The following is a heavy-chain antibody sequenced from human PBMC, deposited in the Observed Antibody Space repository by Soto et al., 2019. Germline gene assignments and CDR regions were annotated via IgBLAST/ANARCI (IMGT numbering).Heavy chain of an antibody. CDR3: ATTNSNPSXTSXXAIXADTSKQQLYLKMSFVTAADTAVYYCARVYIRVSHYDFWSGYYQGGYQFDY. V-gene: IGHV4-59*01. D-gene: IGHD3-10*01. CDR2: IYYSGST. CDR1: GGSISSYY. Sequence: PSETLSLTCTVSGGSISSYYWSWIRQPPGKGLEWIGYIYYSGSTNYNPSLKSRVAISVDTSKNQFSLKLSSVTAADTAVYYCATTNSNPSXTSXXAIXADTSKQQLYLKMSFVTAADTAVYYCARVYIRVSHYDFWSGYYQGGYQFDYWGQGTLVTVSS. J-gene: IGHJ4*02.